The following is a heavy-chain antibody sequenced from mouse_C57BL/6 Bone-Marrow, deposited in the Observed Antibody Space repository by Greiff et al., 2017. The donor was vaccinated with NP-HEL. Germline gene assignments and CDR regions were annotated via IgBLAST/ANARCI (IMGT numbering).Heavy chain of an antibody. CDR3: ARSYYGSSWFAY. Sequence: QVQLQQPGAELVKPGASVKMSCKASGYTFTSYWITWVKQRPGQGLEWIGVIYPGSGSTNYNEKFKSKATLTVDTSSSTAYMQLSSLTSEDSAVYYCARSYYGSSWFAYWGQGTLVTVSA. CDR1: GYTFTSYW. J-gene: IGHJ3*01. CDR2: IYPGSGST. D-gene: IGHD1-1*01. V-gene: IGHV1-55*01.